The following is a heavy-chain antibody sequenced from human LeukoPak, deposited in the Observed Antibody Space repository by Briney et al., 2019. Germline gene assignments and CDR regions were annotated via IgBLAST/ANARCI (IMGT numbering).Heavy chain of an antibody. Sequence: GGSLRLSCEASGFTFSSYEMNWFRQATGKGLEWVSYVSKSGGTMKNADSVKGRFTVSRDNAKNSLYLQMNSLTAEDTAVYYCATAVIRGRGTMVTVSS. CDR1: GFTFSSYE. CDR2: VSKSGGTM. J-gene: IGHJ3*02. CDR3: ATAVI. V-gene: IGHV3-48*03.